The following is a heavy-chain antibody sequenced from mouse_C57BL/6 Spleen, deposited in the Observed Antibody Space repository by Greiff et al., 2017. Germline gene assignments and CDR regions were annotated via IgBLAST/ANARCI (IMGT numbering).Heavy chain of an antibody. D-gene: IGHD1-1*01. CDR1: GYTFTGYW. Sequence: QVQLQQSGAELMKPGASVKLSCKATGYTFTGYWIEWVKQRPGHGLEWIGEILPGSGSTNYNEKFKGKATFTADTSSNTAYMQLLSLTTEDSAIYYCARYEDYGSIHYFDYWGQGTTLTVSS. V-gene: IGHV1-9*01. CDR2: ILPGSGST. J-gene: IGHJ2*01. CDR3: ARYEDYGSIHYFDY.